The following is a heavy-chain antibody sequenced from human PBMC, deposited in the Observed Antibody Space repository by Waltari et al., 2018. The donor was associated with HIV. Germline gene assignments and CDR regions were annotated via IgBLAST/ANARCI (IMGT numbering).Heavy chain of an antibody. CDR2: IHHTGST. J-gene: IGHJ3*02. V-gene: IGHV4-4*02. Sequence: GMMKHSGTLSLNCAVSGGPITNNNWWTWVRQSPGKGLEWIGEIHHTGSTNYKPSLKNHVSILVDKSKNQYSLKLNSVTAADTAIYYCARAEETDGAFDIWGQGTMVTVSS. CDR1: GGPITNNNW. CDR3: ARAEETDGAFDI.